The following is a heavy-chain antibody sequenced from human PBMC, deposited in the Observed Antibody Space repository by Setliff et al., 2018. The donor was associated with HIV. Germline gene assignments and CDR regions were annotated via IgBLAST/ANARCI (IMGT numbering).Heavy chain of an antibody. CDR1: GFTFSNYG. Sequence: PGGSLRLSCAASGFTFSNYGMHWVRQAPGKGLEWVAFIWYDGSNKEYGDSVKGRFTISRDNSKNMVYLEMNNLRGEDSAVYYCARDPAMSGWALADWGQGTQVTVSS. CDR3: ARDPAMSGWALAD. D-gene: IGHD6-19*01. CDR2: IWYDGSNK. V-gene: IGHV3-33*01. J-gene: IGHJ4*02.